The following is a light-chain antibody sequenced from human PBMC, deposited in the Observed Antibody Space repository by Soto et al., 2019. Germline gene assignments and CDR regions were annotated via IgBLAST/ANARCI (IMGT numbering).Light chain of an antibody. Sequence: QLVLTQSSSASASLGSSVKLTCTLSSGHSSYIIAWHQQQPWKAPRYLIKLEGTGSYNKGSGIPDRFSGSSSGADRYLAIAKLQFEDEADYYCETWDSNTLVFGGGTKLTVL. CDR1: SGHSSYI. CDR3: ETWDSNTLV. J-gene: IGLJ2*01. V-gene: IGLV4-60*02. CDR2: LEGTGSY.